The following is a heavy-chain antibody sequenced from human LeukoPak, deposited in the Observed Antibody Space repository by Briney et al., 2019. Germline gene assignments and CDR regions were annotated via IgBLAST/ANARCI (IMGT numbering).Heavy chain of an antibody. J-gene: IGHJ4*02. CDR1: GFTFSTYS. CDR2: ISSSSSTI. V-gene: IGHV3-48*04. Sequence: GGSLRLSCAASGFTFSTYSINWVRQAPGKGLEWISYISSSSSTIYYADSVKGRFTISRDNAKNSVYLQMNSLRAEDTAVYYCARDRPADYWGQGTLVTVSS. CDR3: ARDRPADY.